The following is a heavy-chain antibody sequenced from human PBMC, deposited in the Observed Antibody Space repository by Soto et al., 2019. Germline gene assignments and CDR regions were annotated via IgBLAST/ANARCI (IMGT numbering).Heavy chain of an antibody. V-gene: IGHV3-30*18. D-gene: IGHD1-26*01. Sequence: PAGSLRLSCAASGFTFSSYGMHWVCQAQGKGLEWVAVISYDGSNKYYADSVKGRFTISRDNSKNTLYLQMNSLRAEDTAVYYCAKEDSGSYLDEPPYFDYWGQGTLVTVSS. CDR2: ISYDGSNK. CDR1: GFTFSSYG. J-gene: IGHJ4*02. CDR3: AKEDSGSYLDEPPYFDY.